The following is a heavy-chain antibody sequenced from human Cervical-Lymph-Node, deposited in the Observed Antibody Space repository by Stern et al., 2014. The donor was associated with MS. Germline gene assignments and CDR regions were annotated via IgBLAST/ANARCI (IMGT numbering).Heavy chain of an antibody. J-gene: IGHJ4*02. CDR3: ARDRGLYNVWSGYLGYYFDY. V-gene: IGHV1-46*01. D-gene: IGHD3-3*01. CDR1: GYTFTSYH. CDR2: INPSSGTT. Sequence: QLVQSGAEVKKPGASVKVSCEASGYTFTSYHMLWVRLAPGQGLEWVGIINPSSGTTTYAQKFQGRVTLTRDTSTGTVYMELSSLRSEDTAVYYCARDRGLYNVWSGYLGYYFDYWGQGTLVTVSS.